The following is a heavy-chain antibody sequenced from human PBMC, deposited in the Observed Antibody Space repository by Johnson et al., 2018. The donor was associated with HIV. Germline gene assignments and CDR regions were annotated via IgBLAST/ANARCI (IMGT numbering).Heavy chain of an antibody. V-gene: IGHV3-53*01. Sequence: VQLMESGGGLIQPGGSLRLSCAASGFTVSSNYMSWVRQAPGKGLEWVSVIYSGGSTYYADSVKGRFTISRDNSKNTLYLQMNSLRAEDTAVYYCAKVGVGATGAFDIWGQGTMVTVSS. CDR1: GFTVSSNY. CDR3: AKVGVGATGAFDI. CDR2: IYSGGST. D-gene: IGHD1-26*01. J-gene: IGHJ3*02.